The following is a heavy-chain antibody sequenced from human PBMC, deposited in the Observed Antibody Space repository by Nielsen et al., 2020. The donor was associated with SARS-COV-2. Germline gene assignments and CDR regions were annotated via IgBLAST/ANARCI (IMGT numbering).Heavy chain of an antibody. CDR1: GFTFSSYD. Sequence: GGSLRLSCAASGFTFSSYDMHWVRQATGKGLEWVSAIGTAGDTYYPGSVKGRFTISRDNSKNTLYLQMNSLRVEDTAVYYCARDLPPFREAGPGDVWGQGTTVTVSS. J-gene: IGHJ6*02. V-gene: IGHV3-13*04. D-gene: IGHD3-10*01. CDR2: IGTAGDT. CDR3: ARDLPPFREAGPGDV.